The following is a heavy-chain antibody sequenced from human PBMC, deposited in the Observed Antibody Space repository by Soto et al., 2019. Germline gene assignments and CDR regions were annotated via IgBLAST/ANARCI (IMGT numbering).Heavy chain of an antibody. CDR1: GGSISSVGHY. J-gene: IGHJ6*02. Sequence: TLSLNCSVSGGSISSVGHYWTWIRQQPGKGLEWIGYIYYSGSTDYNPSLKSRVTISVDRSKNQFSLNLSSVTAADTAIYYCARESGRYDSSTRYGLDVWGQGTTVTVSS. V-gene: IGHV4-31*03. D-gene: IGHD5-12*01. CDR2: IYYSGST. CDR3: ARESGRYDSSTRYGLDV.